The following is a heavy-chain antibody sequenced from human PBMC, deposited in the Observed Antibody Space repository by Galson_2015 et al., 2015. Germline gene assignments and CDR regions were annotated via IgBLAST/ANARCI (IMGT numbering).Heavy chain of an antibody. Sequence: QSGAEVIKPGESLKISCKGSGYSFTSYWIGWVRQMPGKGLEWMGIIYPGDSDTRYSPSFQGQVTISADKSISTAYLQWSSLKASATAMYYCARLWFGEPGDYGMDVWGQGTTVTVSS. J-gene: IGHJ6*02. V-gene: IGHV5-51*01. CDR1: GYSFTSYW. CDR2: IYPGDSDT. CDR3: ARLWFGEPGDYGMDV. D-gene: IGHD3-10*01.